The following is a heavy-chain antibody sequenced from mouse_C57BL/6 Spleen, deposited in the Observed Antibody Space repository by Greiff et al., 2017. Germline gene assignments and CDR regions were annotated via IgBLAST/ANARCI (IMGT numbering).Heavy chain of an antibody. D-gene: IGHD2-1*01. J-gene: IGHJ4*01. CDR2: IDPSDSYT. Sequence: QVQLQQPGAELVRPGTSVKLSCKASGYTFTSYWLHWVKQRPGQGLEWIGVIDPSDSYTNYNQKFKGKATLTVDTSSSTAYMQLSSLTSEDSAVYYCAIYYGNYGDYYAMDYWGQGTSVTVSS. CDR1: GYTFTSYW. CDR3: AIYYGNYGDYYAMDY. V-gene: IGHV1-59*01.